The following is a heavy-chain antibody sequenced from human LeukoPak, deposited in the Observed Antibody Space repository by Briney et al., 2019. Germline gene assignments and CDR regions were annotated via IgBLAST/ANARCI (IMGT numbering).Heavy chain of an antibody. CDR3: ARGSTLTSPGAVPNDH. V-gene: IGHV1-2*02. Sequence: ASLKVSCKASGYTFTGYFMHWVQQAPGQGLQWMGWINPNNGGTNYAYNFQGRITMTRDTSISTAYMELTSLKSDDTAVYFCARGSTLTSPGAVPNDHWGQGTLVTVSS. CDR1: GYTFTGYF. CDR2: INPNNGGT. J-gene: IGHJ4*02. D-gene: IGHD6-13*01.